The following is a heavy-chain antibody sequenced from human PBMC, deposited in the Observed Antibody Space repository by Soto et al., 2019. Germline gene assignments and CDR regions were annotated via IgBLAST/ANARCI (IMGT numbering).Heavy chain of an antibody. D-gene: IGHD2-21*02. CDR2: ISAYNGNT. V-gene: IGHV1-18*01. CDR1: GYTFTSYG. CDR3: ARDKEVVTYRSWFDP. Sequence: QVQLVQSGAEVKKPGASVKVSCKASGYTFTSYGISWVRQSPGPVLAWMGWISAYNGNTNYAQKLQGRVTMTTDTSTSTAYMELRSLRSDDTAVYYCARDKEVVTYRSWFDPWGQGTLVTVSS. J-gene: IGHJ5*02.